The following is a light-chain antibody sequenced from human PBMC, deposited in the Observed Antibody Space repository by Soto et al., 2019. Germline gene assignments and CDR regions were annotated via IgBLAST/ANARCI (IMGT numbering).Light chain of an antibody. V-gene: IGLV2-23*01. CDR2: EAT. CDR3: CSYAGSSTFYV. J-gene: IGLJ1*01. CDR1: SSDVGSYNL. Sequence: QSALTQPASVSGSPGQSITISCTGTSSDVGSYNLVSWYQQHPGKAPKLMIYEATKRPSGVSGRISGSKSGNTASLTISGLQAEDEADYYCCSYAGSSTFYVFGTGTKLTVL.